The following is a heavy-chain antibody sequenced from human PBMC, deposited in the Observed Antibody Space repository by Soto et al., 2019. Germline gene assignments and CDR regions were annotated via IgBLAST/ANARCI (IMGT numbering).Heavy chain of an antibody. V-gene: IGHV3-30-3*01. J-gene: IGHJ6*02. CDR3: APTLDV. CDR1: GFTFSSYA. Sequence: GGSLRLSCAASGFTFSSYAMHWVRQAPGKGLEWVAVISYDGSNKYYADSVKGRFTISRDNSKNTLYLQMNSFRADDTAVYYCAPTLDVWGQGTTVTVSS. CDR2: ISYDGSNK.